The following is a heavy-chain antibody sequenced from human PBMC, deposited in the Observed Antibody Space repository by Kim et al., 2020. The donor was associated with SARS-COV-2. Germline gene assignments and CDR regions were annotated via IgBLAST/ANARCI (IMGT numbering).Heavy chain of an antibody. Sequence: GGSLRLSCAASGFTFSSYAMSWVRQAPGKGLEWVSAISGSGGITYYADSVKGRFTISRDNSKNTLYLQMNSLRAEDTAVYYCAKEKGVRFLAATTPGYFDYWGQGALVTVSS. CDR1: GFTFSSYA. D-gene: IGHD3-3*01. CDR3: AKEKGVRFLAATTPGYFDY. V-gene: IGHV3-23*01. CDR2: ISGSGGIT. J-gene: IGHJ4*02.